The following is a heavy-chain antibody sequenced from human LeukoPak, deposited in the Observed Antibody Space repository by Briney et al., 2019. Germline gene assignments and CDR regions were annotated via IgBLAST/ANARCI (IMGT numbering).Heavy chain of an antibody. Sequence: GGSLRLSCAASGFTFSNYWMNWVRQAPGKGLEWVSSISSSSSYIYYADSVKGRFTISRDNAKNSLYLQMNSLRAEDTAVYYCARDSTYYYDSSGYPPDYWGQGTLVTVSS. CDR2: ISSSSSYI. CDR3: ARDSTYYYDSSGYPPDY. V-gene: IGHV3-21*01. D-gene: IGHD3-22*01. J-gene: IGHJ4*02. CDR1: GFTFSNYW.